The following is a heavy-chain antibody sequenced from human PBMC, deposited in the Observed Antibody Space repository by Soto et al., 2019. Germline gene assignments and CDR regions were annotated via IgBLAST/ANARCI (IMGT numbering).Heavy chain of an antibody. CDR2: IIPIFGTA. CDR3: ARVSSGWYGGGYNWFDP. D-gene: IGHD6-19*01. Sequence: ASVKVSCKASGGTFSSYAISWVRQAPGQGLEWMGGIIPIFGTANYAQKFQGRVTITADESTSTAYMELSSLRSEDTAMYYCARVSSGWYGGGYNWFDPWGQGTLVTVSS. V-gene: IGHV1-69*13. J-gene: IGHJ5*02. CDR1: GGTFSSYA.